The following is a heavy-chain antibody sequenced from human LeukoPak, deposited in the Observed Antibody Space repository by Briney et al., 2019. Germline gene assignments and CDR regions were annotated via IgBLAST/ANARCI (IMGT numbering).Heavy chain of an antibody. CDR2: VRGSGDST. CDR1: GFTFRNYA. V-gene: IGHV3-23*01. J-gene: IGHJ5*02. D-gene: IGHD6-6*01. Sequence: GGSLRLSCAASGFTFRNYAMTWVRQAPGKGLEWVSTVRGSGDSTFYADSVKGRFTISRDNSKNTLYLQMSSLRAEDTAVYYCAKEGFFSSFDPWGQGTLVTVSS. CDR3: AKEGFFSSFDP.